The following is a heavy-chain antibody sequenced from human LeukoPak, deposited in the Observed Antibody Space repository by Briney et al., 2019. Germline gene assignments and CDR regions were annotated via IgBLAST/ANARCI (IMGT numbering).Heavy chain of an antibody. Sequence: GESLKISCKGSGYSFTSYWIGWVRPMPGKGLEWMGIIYPGDSDTRYSPSFQGQVTISADKSISTAYLQWSSLKASDTAMYHCARSKKDIVVVPAAIGWFDPWGQGTLVTVSS. CDR1: GYSFTSYW. V-gene: IGHV5-51*01. J-gene: IGHJ5*02. D-gene: IGHD2-2*01. CDR2: IYPGDSDT. CDR3: ARSKKDIVVVPAAIGWFDP.